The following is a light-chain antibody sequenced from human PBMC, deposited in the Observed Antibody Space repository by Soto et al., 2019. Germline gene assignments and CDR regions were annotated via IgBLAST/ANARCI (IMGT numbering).Light chain of an antibody. Sequence: AIQMTQSPSSRSASVGDRVTISFRASQGIRSDLAWYQQKPVKAHKLLIFAASNLTSGVPSRFSGSGSSTDFTLTISIQQPEDFATYYSIQLYNFSWTCGQGTKVEIK. V-gene: IGKV1-6*01. CDR3: IQLYNFSWT. J-gene: IGKJ1*01. CDR1: QGIRSD. CDR2: AAS.